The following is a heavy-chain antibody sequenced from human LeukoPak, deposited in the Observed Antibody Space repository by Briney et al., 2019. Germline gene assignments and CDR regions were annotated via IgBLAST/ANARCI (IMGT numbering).Heavy chain of an antibody. CDR3: ARAYCSDGVCYPYFDR. D-gene: IGHD2-15*01. CDR2: INSDGSST. Sequence: GGFLRLSCAASGFTFSSYWMHWVRQAPGKGLVWVSRINSDGSSTNYADSVKGRFTISRDNAKNTLYLQTNSLRAEDTAVYHCARAYCSDGVCYPYFDRWGQGTLVTVSS. J-gene: IGHJ4*02. CDR1: GFTFSSYW. V-gene: IGHV3-74*01.